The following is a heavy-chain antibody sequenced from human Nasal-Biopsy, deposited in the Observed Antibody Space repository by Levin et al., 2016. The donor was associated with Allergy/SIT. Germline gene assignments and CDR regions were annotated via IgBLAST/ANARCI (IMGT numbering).Heavy chain of an antibody. CDR1: GFTFSSYC. V-gene: IGHV3-21*01. CDR2: VESYGGGI. J-gene: IGHJ4*02. CDR3: VKGNRDSPWPDI. D-gene: IGHD1-14*01. Sequence: GGSLRLSCVVSGFTFSSYCMNWVRQAPGKGLEWVSSVESYGGGIRYADSVRGRFTISRDTSPNTLHLQMTSLRLEDTGVYYCVKGNRDSPWPDIWGQGTLVTVSS.